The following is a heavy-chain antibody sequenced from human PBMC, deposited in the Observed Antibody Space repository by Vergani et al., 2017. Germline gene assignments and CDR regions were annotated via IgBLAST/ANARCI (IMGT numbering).Heavy chain of an antibody. Sequence: VQLVESGGGVVQPGRSLRLSCAASGFTFSSYGMHWVRQATGKGLEWVAIISYDGSNKYYADSVKGRFTISRDNSKNTLYLQMTSLRTEDTAVYYCAKEGSSSSRDFDYWGQGTLVTVSS. CDR2: ISYDGSNK. CDR3: AKEGSSSSRDFDY. D-gene: IGHD6-6*01. V-gene: IGHV3-30*18. J-gene: IGHJ4*02. CDR1: GFTFSSYG.